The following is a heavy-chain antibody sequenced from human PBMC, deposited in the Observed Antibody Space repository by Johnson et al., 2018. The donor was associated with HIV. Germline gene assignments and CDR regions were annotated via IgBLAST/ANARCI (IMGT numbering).Heavy chain of an antibody. D-gene: IGHD5-24*01. CDR3: AKDWDRWLQPPGDAFDI. V-gene: IGHV3-33*06. J-gene: IGHJ3*02. Sequence: QVTLVESGGGVVQTGWSLRLSCAASGFTFSTCAMHWVRQAPGKGLEWVSVVWYDGTNEFYADSVKGRFTISRVNSKNTLYLQMNSLRVEDTDVYYCAKDWDRWLQPPGDAFDIRGRGTMVTVSS. CDR1: GFTFSTCA. CDR2: VWYDGTNE.